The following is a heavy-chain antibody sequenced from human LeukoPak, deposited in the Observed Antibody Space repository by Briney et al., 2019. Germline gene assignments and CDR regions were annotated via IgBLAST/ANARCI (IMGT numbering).Heavy chain of an antibody. CDR2: INPNSGGT. CDR1: GYTFTGYY. Sequence: WASVKVSCKASGYTFTGYYMHWVRQAPGQGLEWMGRINPNSGGTNYAQKFQGRVTMTRDTSISTAYMELSRLRSDDTAVYYCASASSSSSWYSRTDDAFDIWGQGTMVPSLQ. D-gene: IGHD6-13*01. V-gene: IGHV1-2*06. CDR3: ASASSSSSWYSRTDDAFDI. J-gene: IGHJ3*02.